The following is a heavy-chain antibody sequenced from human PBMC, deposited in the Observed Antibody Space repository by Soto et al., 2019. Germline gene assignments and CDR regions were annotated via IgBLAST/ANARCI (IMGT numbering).Heavy chain of an antibody. V-gene: IGHV4-59*01. D-gene: IGHD4-17*01. J-gene: IGHJ5*02. CDR1: GGSISSYY. CDR3: ARGLSKGQPTGNWFDP. CDR2: IYYSGSS. Sequence: SETLSLTCTVSGGSISSYYWSWIRQPPGKGLEWIGYIYYSGSSNYNPSLKSRVTISVDMSKNQFSLKLSSVTAADTAVYYCARGLSKGQPTGNWFDPWGQGALVTVSS.